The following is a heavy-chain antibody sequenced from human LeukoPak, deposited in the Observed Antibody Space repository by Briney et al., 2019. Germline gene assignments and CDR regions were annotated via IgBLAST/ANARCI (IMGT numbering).Heavy chain of an antibody. J-gene: IGHJ4*02. CDR3: ASGESDTARYYFDY. D-gene: IGHD5-18*01. CDR2: IIPIFGTA. CDR1: RGTFGSYA. V-gene: IGHV1-69*13. Sequence: SVKVSCKASRGTFGSYAISWVRQAPGQGLEWMGGIIPIFGTANYAQKFQGRVTITADESTSTAYMELSSLRSEDTAVYYCASGESDTARYYFDYWGQGTLVTVSS.